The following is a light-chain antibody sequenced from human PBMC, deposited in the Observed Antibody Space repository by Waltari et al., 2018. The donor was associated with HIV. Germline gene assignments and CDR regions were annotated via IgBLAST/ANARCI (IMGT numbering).Light chain of an antibody. CDR1: TWGNKY. V-gene: IGLV3-1*01. Sequence: SYELTQPPSVSVSPGQTAIITCSGPTWGNKYGCGYKQKPGQLPVLVIYQGTKRPPGIPERVSGSKSGNTATLTISGTQAMDEADYYCQAWDRSSGVFGTGTKVTVL. J-gene: IGLJ1*01. CDR2: QGT. CDR3: QAWDRSSGV.